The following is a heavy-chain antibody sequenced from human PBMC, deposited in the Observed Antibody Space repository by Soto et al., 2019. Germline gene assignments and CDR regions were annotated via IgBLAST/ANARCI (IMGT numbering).Heavy chain of an antibody. D-gene: IGHD1-26*01. Sequence: ASVKVSCKASGYTFTGYYMHWVRQAPGQGLEWMGWINPNSGGTNYAQKFQGRVTMTRDTSISTAYMELSRLRSDDTAVYYCATGKGDTFYYYYGMDVCGQGTTVTVSS. J-gene: IGHJ6*02. V-gene: IGHV1-2*02. CDR3: ATGKGDTFYYYYGMDV. CDR1: GYTFTGYY. CDR2: INPNSGGT.